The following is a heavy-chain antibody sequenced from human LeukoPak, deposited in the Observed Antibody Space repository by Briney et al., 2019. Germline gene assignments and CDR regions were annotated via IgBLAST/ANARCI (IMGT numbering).Heavy chain of an antibody. D-gene: IGHD5-18*01. CDR3: ASGHSYGYYAFDI. J-gene: IGHJ3*02. CDR2: IYYSGTT. V-gene: IGHV4-61*05. Sequence: SETLSLTCTVSGGSISSSSHSWGWIRQPPGKGLEWIGYIYYSGTTSYNPSLKSRVTISVDTSKNQFTLKLTSVTAADTAVYYCASGHSYGYYAFDIWGQGTMVTVSS. CDR1: GGSISSSSHS.